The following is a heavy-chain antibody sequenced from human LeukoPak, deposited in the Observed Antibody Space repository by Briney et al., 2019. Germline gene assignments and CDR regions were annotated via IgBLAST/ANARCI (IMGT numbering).Heavy chain of an antibody. CDR1: GFTLTSYE. CDR2: ISRTGNSI. D-gene: IGHD5-18*01. J-gene: IGHJ6*02. Sequence: GGSLRLSCAASGFTLTSYEMNWVRLAPGKGLEWISYISRTGNSIYYADSVKGRFTVSRDSAKNSLYLQMNSLRAEDTAVYYCAREALGEQLWFMNYYYGMDVWGQGTTVTVSS. CDR3: AREALGEQLWFMNYYYGMDV. V-gene: IGHV3-48*03.